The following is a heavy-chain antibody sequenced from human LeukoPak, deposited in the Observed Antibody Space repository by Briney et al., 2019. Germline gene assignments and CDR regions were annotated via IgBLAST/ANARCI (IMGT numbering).Heavy chain of an antibody. D-gene: IGHD4-17*01. CDR1: GYTFTSYD. J-gene: IGHJ4*02. V-gene: IGHV1-8*01. CDR3: ARMGPVTTDDDY. Sequence: ASVKVSCKASGYTFTSYDINWVRQATGQGLEWMGWMNPNSGNTGYAQKFQGRVTMTRNTSISTAYMELSSLRSEDTAVYYCARMGPVTTDDDYWGQGTLVTVSS. CDR2: MNPNSGNT.